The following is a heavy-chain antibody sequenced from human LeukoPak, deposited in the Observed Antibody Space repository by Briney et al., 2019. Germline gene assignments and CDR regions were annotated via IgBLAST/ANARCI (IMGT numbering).Heavy chain of an antibody. CDR2: IKQDGSEK. Sequence: GGSLRLSCAASGFTFSSYAMSWVRQAPGKGLEWVANIKQDGSEKYYVDSVKGRFTISRDNAKNSLYLQMNSLRDEDTAVYYCARGPAYCGTKCYYYFEYCGQGTLVTVSS. CDR3: ARGPAYCGTKCYYYFEY. V-gene: IGHV3-7*01. J-gene: IGHJ4*02. CDR1: GFTFSSYA. D-gene: IGHD2-21*01.